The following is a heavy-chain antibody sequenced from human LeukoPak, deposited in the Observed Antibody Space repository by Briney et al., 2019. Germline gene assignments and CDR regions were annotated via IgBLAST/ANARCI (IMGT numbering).Heavy chain of an antibody. CDR1: GFTFSSYD. D-gene: IGHD6-13*01. V-gene: IGHV3-13*04. CDR2: IGTAADT. Sequence: PGGSLILSCAASGFTFSSYDMHWVRQVTGERLEWVSAIGTAADTYYPGSVKGRFTISRVNAKNSLYLQMNSLRDGDTAVYYCARGGPLTAAGDADAFDNWGQGTLVTVSS. J-gene: IGHJ3*02. CDR3: ARGGPLTAAGDADAFDN.